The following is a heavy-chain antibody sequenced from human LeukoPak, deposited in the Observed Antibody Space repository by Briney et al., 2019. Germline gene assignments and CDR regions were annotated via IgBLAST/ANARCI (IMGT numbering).Heavy chain of an antibody. V-gene: IGHV3-23*01. J-gene: IGHJ4*02. Sequence: GSLRLSCAASGFTFSNYAMSWVRQAPGKGLEWVSGISGSGDGTYYGDSVKGRFTISGDNSKNTLYLQMNSLRAEDTAVYYCAKEKQRNFDYWGQGTLVTVSS. CDR1: GFTFSNYA. CDR2: ISGSGDGT. CDR3: AKEKQRNFDY.